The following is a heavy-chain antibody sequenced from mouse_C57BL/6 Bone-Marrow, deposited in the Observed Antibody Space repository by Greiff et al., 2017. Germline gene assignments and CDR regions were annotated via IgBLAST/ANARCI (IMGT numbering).Heavy chain of an antibody. D-gene: IGHD2-5*01. CDR3: ARFYSNYGWFAY. Sequence: DVQLVESGGDLVKPGGSLKLSCAASGFTFSSYGMSWVRQTPDQRLEWVATISSGGSYTYYPDSVKGRFTISRANAKNTLYLQMSSLKSEDTAMYYCARFYSNYGWFAYWGQGTLVTVSA. J-gene: IGHJ3*01. V-gene: IGHV5-6*01. CDR1: GFTFSSYG. CDR2: ISSGGSYT.